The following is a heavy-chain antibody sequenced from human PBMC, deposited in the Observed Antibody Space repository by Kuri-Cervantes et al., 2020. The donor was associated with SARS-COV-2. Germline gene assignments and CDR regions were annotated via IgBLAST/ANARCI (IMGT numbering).Heavy chain of an antibody. Sequence: SVKVSCKASGGTFSSYAISWMRQAPGQGLEWMGGIIPIFGTANYAQKFQGRVTITADESTSTAYMELSSVTAADTAVYYCARSEYYKYSSGWYFDYWGQGTLVTVSS. CDR1: GGTFSSYA. V-gene: IGHV1-69*13. J-gene: IGHJ4*02. CDR2: IIPIFGTA. D-gene: IGHD6-19*01. CDR3: ARSEYYKYSSGWYFDY.